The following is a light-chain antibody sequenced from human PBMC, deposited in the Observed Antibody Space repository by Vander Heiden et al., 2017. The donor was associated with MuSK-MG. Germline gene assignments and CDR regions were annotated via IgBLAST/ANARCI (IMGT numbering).Light chain of an antibody. CDR3: QQYSNWPPLT. J-gene: IGKJ4*01. CDR2: GAS. V-gene: IGKV3-15*01. Sequence: VSSSLAWYQQKPGQSPRLLIFGASTRATGVPARFSGSGSGTEFTLTISSLQSDDFVVYYCQQYSNWPPLTFGGGTKVEMK. CDR1: VSSS.